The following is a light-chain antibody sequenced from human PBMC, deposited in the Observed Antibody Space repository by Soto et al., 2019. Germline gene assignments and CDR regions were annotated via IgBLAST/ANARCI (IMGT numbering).Light chain of an antibody. V-gene: IGLV2-14*01. CDR3: SSWTSSTTQV. Sequence: QSALAQPASVSGSLGQSITISCTGTSSEVGGYNFVSWYQQHPGKAPKLMIYEVSNRPSGVSNRFSGSKSGNTASLTISGLQAEDEADYYCSSWTSSTTQVLGGGTQLTVL. CDR2: EVS. J-gene: IGLJ3*02. CDR1: SSEVGGYNF.